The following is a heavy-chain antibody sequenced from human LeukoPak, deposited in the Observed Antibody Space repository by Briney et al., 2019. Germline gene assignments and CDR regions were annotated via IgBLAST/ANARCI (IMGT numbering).Heavy chain of an antibody. J-gene: IGHJ4*02. Sequence: PSETLSLTCAVSGGSISSGGYSWSWIRQPPGKGLEWIGYIYYSGSTNYNPSLKSRVTISVDTSKNQFSLKLSSVTAADTAVYYCARTPYYYFDYWGQGTLVTVSS. V-gene: IGHV4-61*08. CDR3: ARTPYYYFDY. CDR2: IYYSGST. D-gene: IGHD2-8*01. CDR1: GGSISSGGYS.